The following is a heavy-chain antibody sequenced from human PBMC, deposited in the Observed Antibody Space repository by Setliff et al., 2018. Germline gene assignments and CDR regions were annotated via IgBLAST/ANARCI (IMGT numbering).Heavy chain of an antibody. CDR3: AKESGAHYFYYYYMDV. CDR2: IKHDGSAK. CDR1: GFTFSDYY. V-gene: IGHV3-7*01. D-gene: IGHD2-15*01. J-gene: IGHJ6*03. Sequence: PGGSLRLSCAASGFTFSDYYMSWIRQAPGKGLEWVGNIKHDGSAKGYLDSVKGRFTISRDNAKNSLYLQMNSLRAEDTAVYFCAKESGAHYFYYYYMDVWGKGTTVTVSS.